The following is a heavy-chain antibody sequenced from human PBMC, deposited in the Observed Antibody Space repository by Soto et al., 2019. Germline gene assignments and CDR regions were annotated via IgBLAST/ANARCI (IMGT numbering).Heavy chain of an antibody. Sequence: GGSLRLSCAASGFTFSSYAMSWVRQAPGKGLEGVSAISGSGGSTYYADSVKGRFTISRDNSKNTLYLQMNSLRAEDTAVYYCAKDLYSGSYRYFDYWGQGTLVTVSS. CDR2: ISGSGGST. V-gene: IGHV3-23*01. D-gene: IGHD1-26*01. CDR3: AKDLYSGSYRYFDY. J-gene: IGHJ4*02. CDR1: GFTFSSYA.